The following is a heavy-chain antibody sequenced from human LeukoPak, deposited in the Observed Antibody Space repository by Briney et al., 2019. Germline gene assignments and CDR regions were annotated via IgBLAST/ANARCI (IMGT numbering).Heavy chain of an antibody. J-gene: IGHJ4*02. CDR2: IKQDGSEK. D-gene: IGHD5/OR15-5a*01. Sequence: GGSLRLSCAASGFTFSSYWMSWVRQTPGEGLEWVANIKQDGSEKYDVDSVRGRFTISRDNAKNSLYLQMNSLRAEDTAVYYCARESKGKSSSFDSWGQGTRVTVSS. CDR1: GFTFSSYW. V-gene: IGHV3-7*04. CDR3: ARESKGKSSSFDS.